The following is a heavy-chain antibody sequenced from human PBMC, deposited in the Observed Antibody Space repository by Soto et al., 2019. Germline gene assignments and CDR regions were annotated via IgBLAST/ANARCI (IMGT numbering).Heavy chain of an antibody. CDR2: IYYSGST. J-gene: IGHJ4*02. CDR1: GGSISSSNSY. V-gene: IGHV4-39*01. Sequence: SSETMSLTCTVSGGSISSSNSYWGRNRQPPGKGLEWIGSIYYSGSTYYNPSLKSRVSISVDTSKNQFSLKLSSVTAADTAVYYCARRGFMGATTIDYWGQGTLVTVSS. D-gene: IGHD1-26*01. CDR3: ARRGFMGATTIDY.